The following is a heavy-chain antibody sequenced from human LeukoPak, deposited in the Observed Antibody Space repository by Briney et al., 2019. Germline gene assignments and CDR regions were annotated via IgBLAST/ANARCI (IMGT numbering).Heavy chain of an antibody. V-gene: IGHV1-2*02. J-gene: IGHJ4*02. D-gene: IGHD6-13*01. CDR1: GYTFTGYY. CDR3: ARVWGIAAAGDY. Sequence: SVKVSCKASGYTFTGYYMHWVRQAPGQGLEWMGWINPNSGGTNYAQKFQGRVTITRDTFASTAYMELSSLRSEDTAVYYCARVWGIAAAGDYWGQGTLVTVSS. CDR2: INPNSGGT.